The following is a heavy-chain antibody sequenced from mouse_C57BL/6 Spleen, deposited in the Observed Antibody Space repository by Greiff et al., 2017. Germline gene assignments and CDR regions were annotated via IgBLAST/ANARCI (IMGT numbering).Heavy chain of an antibody. D-gene: IGHD1-1*01. CDR2: IYPGDGDT. J-gene: IGHJ2*01. V-gene: IGHV1-82*01. CDR3: ARTLYYGRGGYYFDY. CDR1: GYAFSSSW. Sequence: VQLQQSGPELVKPGASVKISCKASGYAFSSSWMNWVKQRPGKGLEWIGRIYPGDGDTNYNGKFKGKATLTADNSSSTAYMQLSSLTSEDSAVYFCARTLYYGRGGYYFDYWGQGTTLTVSS.